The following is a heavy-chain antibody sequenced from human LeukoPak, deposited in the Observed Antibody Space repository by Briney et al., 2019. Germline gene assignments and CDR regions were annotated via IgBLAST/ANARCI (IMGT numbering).Heavy chain of an antibody. Sequence: GGSLRLSCAAPGFTFSSYAMSWVRQAPGKGLEWVSAISGSGGSTYYADSVKGRFTISRDNSKNTLYLQMNSLRAEDTAVYYCAKERVSTYYYGSGTEAHWFDPWGQGTLVTVSS. CDR2: ISGSGGST. CDR3: AKERVSTYYYGSGTEAHWFDP. D-gene: IGHD3-10*01. V-gene: IGHV3-23*01. CDR1: GFTFSSYA. J-gene: IGHJ5*02.